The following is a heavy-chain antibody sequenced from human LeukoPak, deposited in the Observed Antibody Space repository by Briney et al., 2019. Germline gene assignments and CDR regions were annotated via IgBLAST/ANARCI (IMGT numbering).Heavy chain of an antibody. J-gene: IGHJ4*02. CDR1: GYTFTSYY. Sequence: ASVKVSCKASGYTFTSYYMHWVRQAPGQGLEWMGWINPNSGGTNYAQKFQGRVTMTRDTSISTAYMELSRLRSDDTAVYYCAAEYCSGGSCYPKFDYWGQGTLVTVSS. CDR2: INPNSGGT. V-gene: IGHV1-2*02. CDR3: AAEYCSGGSCYPKFDY. D-gene: IGHD2-15*01.